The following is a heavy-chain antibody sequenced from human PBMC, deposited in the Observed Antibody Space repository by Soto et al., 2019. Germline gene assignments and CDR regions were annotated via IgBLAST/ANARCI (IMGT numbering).Heavy chain of an antibody. D-gene: IGHD3-10*01. Sequence: QVQLQESGPGLVKPSQTLSLTCTVSGGSISSGSYYWSWIRQHAGKGLEWIGYIYYSGSTYYNPSLKSRVTISVDTSKNQFSLKLSSVTAADTAVYYCARGAYYYGSGSYHYYYGMDVWGQGTTVTVSS. V-gene: IGHV4-31*03. CDR2: IYYSGST. J-gene: IGHJ6*02. CDR3: ARGAYYYGSGSYHYYYGMDV. CDR1: GGSISSGSYY.